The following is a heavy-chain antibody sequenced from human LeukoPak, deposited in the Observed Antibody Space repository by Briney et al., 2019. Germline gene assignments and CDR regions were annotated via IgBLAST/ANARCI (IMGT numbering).Heavy chain of an antibody. D-gene: IGHD3-10*01. J-gene: IGHJ4*02. CDR2: ISGSGDST. Sequence: GGSLRLSCAASGFTFTSYVMSWVRQAPGKGLEWVSGISGSGDSTYYADSVKGRFTISRDKSKNSLYLQMNSLRAEDTAVYYCARLQYSFLYGSGSYGVDYWGQGTLVTVSS. CDR3: ARLQYSFLYGSGSYGVDY. V-gene: IGHV3-23*01. CDR1: GFTFTSYV.